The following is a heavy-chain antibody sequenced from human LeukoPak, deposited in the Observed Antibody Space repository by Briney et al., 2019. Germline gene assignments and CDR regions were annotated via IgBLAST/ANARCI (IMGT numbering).Heavy chain of an antibody. CDR2: TYYRSKWYY. D-gene: IGHD6-19*01. CDR1: GDSVSINSAA. Sequence: SQTLSLTFAISGDSVSINSAAWNWIRQSPSRGLEWLGRTYYRSKWYYDYAVSVKSRLTINPDPPTHQLSLKLSSVTAADTAVYYCARTSSSGLVGGYYFDYWGQGTLVTVSS. V-gene: IGHV6-1*01. J-gene: IGHJ4*02. CDR3: ARTSSSGLVGGYYFDY.